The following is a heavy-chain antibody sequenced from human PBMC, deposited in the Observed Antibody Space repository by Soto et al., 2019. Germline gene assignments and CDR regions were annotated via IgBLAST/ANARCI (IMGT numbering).Heavy chain of an antibody. V-gene: IGHV1-8*01. CDR1: GYTFTSYD. CDR3: ARERSAAGTGWFDP. CDR2: MNPNSGNT. J-gene: IGHJ5*02. D-gene: IGHD6-13*01. Sequence: QVQLVQSGAEVKKSGASVKVSCKASGYTFTSYDINWVRQATGQGLEWMGWMNPNSGNTGYAQKLQGRVTMTRNTSISTAYMELSSLRYEDTAVYYCARERSAAGTGWFDPWGQGTLVTVSS.